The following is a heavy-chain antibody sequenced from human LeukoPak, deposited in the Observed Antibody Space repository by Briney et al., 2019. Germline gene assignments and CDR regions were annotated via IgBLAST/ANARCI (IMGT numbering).Heavy chain of an antibody. J-gene: IGHJ4*02. CDR1: GGSISSGDYY. D-gene: IGHD2-21*02. V-gene: IGHV4-4*02. Sequence: PSETLSLTCTVSGGSISSGDYYWSWVRQPPGKGLEWIGEIYHSGSTNYNPSLKSRVTISVDKSKNQFSLKLSSVTAADTAVYYCARDRALTRWGQGTLVTVSS. CDR3: ARDRALTR. CDR2: IYHSGST.